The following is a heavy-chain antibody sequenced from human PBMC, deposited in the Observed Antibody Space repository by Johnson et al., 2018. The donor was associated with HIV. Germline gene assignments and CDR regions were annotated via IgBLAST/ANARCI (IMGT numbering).Heavy chain of an antibody. CDR3: AKDKSGRYYDSSGYSLDDAFDI. J-gene: IGHJ3*02. Sequence: QMQLVESGGGVVQTGRSLRLSCAASGFTFSSYGMHWVRQAPGKGLEWVAFIRYDGSNKYYGGSVKGRFTISRDNSKNTLYLQMNSLRAEDTAVYYCAKDKSGRYYDSSGYSLDDAFDIWGQGTMVTVSS. CDR1: GFTFSSYG. V-gene: IGHV3-30*02. D-gene: IGHD3-22*01. CDR2: IRYDGSNK.